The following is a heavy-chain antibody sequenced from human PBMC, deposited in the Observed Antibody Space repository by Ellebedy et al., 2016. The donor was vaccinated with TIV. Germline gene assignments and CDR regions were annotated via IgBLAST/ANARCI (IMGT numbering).Heavy chain of an antibody. J-gene: IGHJ4*02. CDR2: ISGSSSYI. V-gene: IGHV3-21*04. CDR1: GFTFSSYS. CDR3: ARDPSREYCGGDCYSNY. D-gene: IGHD2-21*02. Sequence: PGGSLRLSCAGSGFTFSSYSINWVRQAPGKGLEWVSYISGSSSYISYADSLKGRFTISRDNSKNTLYLQMNSLRAEDTAVYYCARDPSREYCGGDCYSNYWGQGTLVTVSS.